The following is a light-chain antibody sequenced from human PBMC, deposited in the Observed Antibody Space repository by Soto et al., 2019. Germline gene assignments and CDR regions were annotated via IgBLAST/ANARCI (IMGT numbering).Light chain of an antibody. CDR3: QHYARSVGT. J-gene: IGKJ1*01. Sequence: EIVLTQSPGTLSLSPGERATVSCRASQSASSGYFAWYQQKHGQAPRLLISGASNRATGIQDRFSGSGYGTDFTHTISRREPEDFAVYYCQHYARSVGTFGQGPRVEIK. CDR1: QSASSGY. CDR2: GAS. V-gene: IGKV3-20*01.